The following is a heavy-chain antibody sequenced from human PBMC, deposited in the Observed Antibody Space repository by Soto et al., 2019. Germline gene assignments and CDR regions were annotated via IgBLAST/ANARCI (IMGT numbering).Heavy chain of an antibody. D-gene: IGHD4-17*01. J-gene: IGHJ5*02. CDR1: GGSISSSSYY. V-gene: IGHV4-39*01. Sequence: QLQLQESGPGLVKPSETLSLTCTVSGGSISSSSYYWGWIRQPPGKGLEWIGSIYYSGSTYYNPSLKRRVTSSVDTSKNQFSLKRSSVTAADTAVYYCARHFSGLNDYGDYPGWFDPWGQGTLVTVSS. CDR3: ARHFSGLNDYGDYPGWFDP. CDR2: IYYSGST.